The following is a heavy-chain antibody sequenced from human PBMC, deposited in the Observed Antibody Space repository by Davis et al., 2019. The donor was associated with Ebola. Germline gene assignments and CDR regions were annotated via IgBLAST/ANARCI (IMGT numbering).Heavy chain of an antibody. CDR1: GGSISSSSYY. D-gene: IGHD3-22*01. V-gene: IGHV4-39*01. CDR2: IYYSGST. Sequence: PSETLSLTCTVSGGSISSSSYYWGWIRQPPGKGLEWIGSIYYSGSTYYNPSLKSRVTISVDTSKNQFSLKLSSVTAADTAVYYCASQYYYDSSGYHNWGQGTLVTVSS. CDR3: ASQYYYDSSGYHN. J-gene: IGHJ4*02.